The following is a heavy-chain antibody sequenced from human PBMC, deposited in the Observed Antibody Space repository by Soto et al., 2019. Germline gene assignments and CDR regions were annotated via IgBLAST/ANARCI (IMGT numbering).Heavy chain of an antibody. D-gene: IGHD3-3*01. Sequence: ASVTVSCKVSGYTLTELSRQWVRQAPGKGLEWMGGFDPEDGETIYAQKFQGRVTMTEDTSTDTAYMELSSLRSEDTAVYYCATSVLRFLEWSVGRPDAFDIWGQGTMVTVSS. V-gene: IGHV1-24*01. J-gene: IGHJ3*02. CDR3: ATSVLRFLEWSVGRPDAFDI. CDR2: FDPEDGET. CDR1: GYTLTELS.